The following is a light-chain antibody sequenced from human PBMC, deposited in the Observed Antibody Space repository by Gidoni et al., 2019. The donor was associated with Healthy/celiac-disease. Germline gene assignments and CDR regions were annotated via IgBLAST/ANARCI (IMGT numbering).Light chain of an antibody. CDR1: QSISSY. CDR2: AAS. CDR3: QQSYSTLT. J-gene: IGKJ4*01. V-gene: IGKV1-39*01. Sequence: DIQMHQSPSSLSASVGDRFTITCRASQSISSYLNWYQQKPGKAPKLLIYAASSLQSGVPSRFSGSGSGTDFTLTISSLQPEDFATYYCQQSYSTLTFXGXTKVEIK.